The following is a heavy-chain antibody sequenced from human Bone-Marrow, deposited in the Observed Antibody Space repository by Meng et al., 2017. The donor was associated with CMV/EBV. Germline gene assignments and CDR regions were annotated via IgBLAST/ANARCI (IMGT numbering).Heavy chain of an antibody. CDR2: ISYDGSNK. V-gene: IGHV3-30-3*01. CDR1: GFTFSSYA. Sequence: GGSLRLSCAASGFTFSSYAMHWVRQAPGKGLEWVAVISYDGSNKYYADSVKGRFTISRDNSKNTLYLQMNSLRAEDTAVYYCARDHPNYCSSTSCYGSGGMDVWGQGTTVTFSS. D-gene: IGHD2-2*01. J-gene: IGHJ6*02. CDR3: ARDHPNYCSSTSCYGSGGMDV.